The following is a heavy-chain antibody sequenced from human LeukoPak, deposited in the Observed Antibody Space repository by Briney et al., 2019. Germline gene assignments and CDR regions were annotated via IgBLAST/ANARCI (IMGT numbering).Heavy chain of an antibody. D-gene: IGHD2-15*01. CDR3: ALGYCSGGSCFRSFDY. CDR2: INHSGST. Sequence: PSETLSLTCAVYGGSFSGYYWSWIRQPPGKGLEWIGEINHSGSTNYNPSLKSRATISVDTSKNQFSLKLSSVTAADTAVYYCALGYCSGGSCFRSFDYWGQGTLVTVSS. CDR1: GGSFSGYY. J-gene: IGHJ4*02. V-gene: IGHV4-34*01.